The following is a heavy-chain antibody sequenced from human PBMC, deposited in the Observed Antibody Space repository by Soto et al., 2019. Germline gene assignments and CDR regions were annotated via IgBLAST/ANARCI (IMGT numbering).Heavy chain of an antibody. CDR3: ARETRLALHYFDY. D-gene: IGHD1-7*01. CDR1: GFTFSSYA. Sequence: GGSLRLSCAASGFTFSSYAMHWVRQAPGKGLEWVAVISYDGSNKYYADSVKGRFTISRDNSKNTLYLQMNSLRAEDTAVYYCARETRLALHYFDYWGQGTLVTVSS. V-gene: IGHV3-30-3*01. J-gene: IGHJ4*02. CDR2: ISYDGSNK.